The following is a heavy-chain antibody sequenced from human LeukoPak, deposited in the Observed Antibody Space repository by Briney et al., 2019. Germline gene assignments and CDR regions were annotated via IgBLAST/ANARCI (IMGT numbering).Heavy chain of an antibody. CDR2: VKEDGSKK. CDR3: ARWRGVQSEFVY. J-gene: IGHJ4*02. D-gene: IGHD5-24*01. V-gene: IGHV3-7*01. Sequence: GGSLRLSCAASGFTFSTYWMSWVRQAPGKGLEWVASVKEDGSKKEYVDSVKGRFTISRDNAKNSVYPQMNTLRAEDTAVYYCARWRGVQSEFVYWGQGALVTVSS. CDR1: GFTFSTYW.